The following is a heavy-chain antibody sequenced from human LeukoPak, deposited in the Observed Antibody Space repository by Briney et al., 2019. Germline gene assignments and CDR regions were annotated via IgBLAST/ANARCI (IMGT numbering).Heavy chain of an antibody. CDR2: IYFTGST. CDR1: AGSTDDYY. CDR3: ARLRWQLVGPYFDY. V-gene: IGHV4-59*01. Sequence: SETLSLTCSFSAGSTDDYYWSWIRQPPGKGLEWIGHIYFTGSTDYNPSLKSRVIISVDTSTKQFSLNLRSVTAADTAFYYCARLRWQLVGPYFDYWGQGALVTVSS. J-gene: IGHJ4*02. D-gene: IGHD1-26*01.